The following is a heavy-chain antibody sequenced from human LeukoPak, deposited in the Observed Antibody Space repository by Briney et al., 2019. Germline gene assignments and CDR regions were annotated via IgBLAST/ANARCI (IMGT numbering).Heavy chain of an antibody. V-gene: IGHV3-30*18. Sequence: GGSLRLSCAASGFTFSSYGMHWVRQAPGKGLEWVAVISYDGSNKYYADSVKGRFTISRDNSKNTLYLQVNSLRAEDTAVYYCAKDLFGYCSGGSCYYGHFQHWGQGTLVTVSS. CDR3: AKDLFGYCSGGSCYYGHFQH. J-gene: IGHJ1*01. CDR2: ISYDGSNK. D-gene: IGHD2-15*01. CDR1: GFTFSSYG.